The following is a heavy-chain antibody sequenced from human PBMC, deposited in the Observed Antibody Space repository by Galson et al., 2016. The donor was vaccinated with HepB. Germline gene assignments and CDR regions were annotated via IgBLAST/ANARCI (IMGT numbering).Heavy chain of an antibody. D-gene: IGHD5-18*01. J-gene: IGHJ6*04. CDR2: ISYDGSKK. Sequence: SLRLSCAASGITFRSYAMHWVRQAPGKGLEWVTVISYDGSKKYYADSVKGRFTISRDNSKNTLYLQMDSLRPEDTAVYYCARDTALVQYTYYYMDVWGKGTTLTVSS. CDR3: ARDTALVQYTYYYMDV. V-gene: IGHV3-30-3*01. CDR1: GITFRSYA.